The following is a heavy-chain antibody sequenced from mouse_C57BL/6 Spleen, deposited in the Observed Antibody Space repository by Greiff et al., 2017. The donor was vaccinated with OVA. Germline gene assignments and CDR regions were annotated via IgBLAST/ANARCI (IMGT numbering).Heavy chain of an antibody. CDR1: GFTFSDYY. Sequence: EVMLVESEGGLVQPGSSMKLSCTASGFTFSDYYMAWVRQVPEKGLEWVANINYDGSSTYYLDSLKSRFIISRDNAKNILYLQMSSLKSEDTATYYCARAGVYSDYFDYWGQGTTLTVSS. J-gene: IGHJ2*01. V-gene: IGHV5-16*01. CDR2: INYDGSST. CDR3: ARAGVYSDYFDY. D-gene: IGHD1-3*01.